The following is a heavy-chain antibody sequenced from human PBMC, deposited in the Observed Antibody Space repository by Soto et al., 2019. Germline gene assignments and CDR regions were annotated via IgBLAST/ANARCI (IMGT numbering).Heavy chain of an antibody. Sequence: SETLSLTCTVSGGSISSSSYYWGWIRQPPGKGLEWIGSIYYSGSTYYNPSLKSRVTISVDTSKNQFSLKLSSVTAADTAVYYCARQPGIAAADQYYYYGMDVWGQGTTVTVSS. CDR1: GGSISSSSYY. CDR3: ARQPGIAAADQYYYYGMDV. D-gene: IGHD6-13*01. V-gene: IGHV4-39*01. J-gene: IGHJ6*02. CDR2: IYYSGST.